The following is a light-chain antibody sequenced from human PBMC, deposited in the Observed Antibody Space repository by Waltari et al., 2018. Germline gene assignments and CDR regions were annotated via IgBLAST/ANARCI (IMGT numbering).Light chain of an antibody. CDR2: GAS. CDR3: QQSSNWPRT. CDR1: QSVSSN. J-gene: IGKJ1*01. V-gene: IGKV3-15*01. Sequence: EIVMTQSPATLSVSPGGRATISCRASQSVSSNLAWYQQKPGQAPRLLIYGASTRATGIPARFSGSGSGTEFTLTISSLQSEDFAVYYCQQSSNWPRTFGQGTKVEIK.